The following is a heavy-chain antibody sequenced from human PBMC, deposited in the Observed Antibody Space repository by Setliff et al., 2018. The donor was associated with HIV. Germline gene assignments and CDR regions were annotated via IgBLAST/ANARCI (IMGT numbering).Heavy chain of an antibody. CDR2: IYPGDFET. D-gene: IGHD2-2*01. CDR1: GYTFMNYW. J-gene: IGHJ5*02. V-gene: IGHV5-51*03. CDR3: ARRHRIGSTNGLFDT. Sequence: KPGESLKISCKASGYTFMNYWIGWVRQVPGKGLEWVGIIYPGDFETRYGPSFRGQVTISVQKSLNTAYLQWTVLKASDTAMYYCARRHRIGSTNGLFDTWGQGTLVTVSS.